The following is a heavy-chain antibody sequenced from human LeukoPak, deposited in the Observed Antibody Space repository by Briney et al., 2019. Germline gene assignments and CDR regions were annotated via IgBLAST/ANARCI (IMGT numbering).Heavy chain of an antibody. D-gene: IGHD3-22*01. CDR2: ISTGSSTT. CDR3: ARDSNGPAF. CDR1: EFAFSTYN. Sequence: GGSLRLSCAASEFAFSTYNMNWVRQAPGKGLEWVSYISTGSSTTYYADSVKGRFTVSRDSSKNTLYFQMNNLRADDTAVYYCARDSNGPAFWGQGTLVTVSS. V-gene: IGHV3-48*01. J-gene: IGHJ4*02.